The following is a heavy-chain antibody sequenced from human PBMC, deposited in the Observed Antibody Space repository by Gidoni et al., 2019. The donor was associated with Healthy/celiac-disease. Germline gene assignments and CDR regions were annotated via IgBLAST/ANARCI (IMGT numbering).Heavy chain of an antibody. CDR2: ISSSSSYI. J-gene: IGHJ6*03. CDR3: ARWREDDDCPEECYYYYMDV. CDR1: GFTFSSYS. V-gene: IGHV3-21*06. Sequence: EVQLVESGGGLVKPGGSLRISCAASGFTFSSYSMNWVRRAPGKGLEWVSSISSSSSYIYYADSVKGRFTISRDNAKNSLYLQMNSLRAEDTAVYYCARWREDDDCPEECYYYYMDVWGKGTTVTVSS. D-gene: IGHD2-21*02.